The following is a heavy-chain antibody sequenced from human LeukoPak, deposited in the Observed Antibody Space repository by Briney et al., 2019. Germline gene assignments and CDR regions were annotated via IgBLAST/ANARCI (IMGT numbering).Heavy chain of an antibody. Sequence: GASVKVSCKASGGTFSSYAISWVRQAPGQGLEWMGWINPNSGGTNYAQKFQGRVTMTRDTSINTAYMELSSLRSDDTAVYYCARPRTYSSSSAIPDYWGQGTLVTVSS. D-gene: IGHD6-6*01. CDR2: INPNSGGT. CDR3: ARPRTYSSSSAIPDY. V-gene: IGHV1-2*02. J-gene: IGHJ4*02. CDR1: GGTFSSYA.